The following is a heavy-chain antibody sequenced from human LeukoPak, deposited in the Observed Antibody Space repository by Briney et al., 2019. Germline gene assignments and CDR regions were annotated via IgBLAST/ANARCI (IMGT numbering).Heavy chain of an antibody. V-gene: IGHV3-21*01. J-gene: IGHJ6*02. CDR2: ITTSSSYI. Sequence: GGSLRLSCAASEFSFGSYDMNWVRQAPGKGLEWVSSITTSSSYIYYADSVKGRFTVSRDNAKNSLYLQMNSLRAEDTAVYYCASHIVVVTAIRYYAMDVWGQGTTVTVPS. D-gene: IGHD2-2*01. CDR1: EFSFGSYD. CDR3: ASHIVVVTAIRYYAMDV.